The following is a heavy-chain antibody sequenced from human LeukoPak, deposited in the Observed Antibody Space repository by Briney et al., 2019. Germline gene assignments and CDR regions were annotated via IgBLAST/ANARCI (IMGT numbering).Heavy chain of an antibody. D-gene: IGHD3-9*01. CDR2: ISNAEER. Sequence: SLRLSCAPSGFIFRNVGVNSVRQAPRNGLEGGAAISNAEERFYADSVKGRFTISRDNSKNTLYLQMNSLRVEDTAIYDCANSFTVIFALTQDWGQGTLVTVSS. J-gene: IGHJ4*02. CDR1: GFIFRNVG. V-gene: IGHV3-23*01. CDR3: ANSFTVIFALTQD.